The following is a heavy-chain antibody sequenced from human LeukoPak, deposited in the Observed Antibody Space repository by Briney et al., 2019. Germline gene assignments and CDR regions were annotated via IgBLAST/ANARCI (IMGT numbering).Heavy chain of an antibody. CDR1: GFTFTSSD. J-gene: IGHJ4*02. Sequence: GGSLRLSCVASGFTFTSSDFNWIRQAPGKGLEWLSTITRSGSNLYYADSVKGRFTTSRDDAKDSVYLQMESLRVEDTAIYYCARNFDSWGQGTLVTVSS. CDR3: ARNFDS. CDR2: ITRSGSNL. V-gene: IGHV3-21*01.